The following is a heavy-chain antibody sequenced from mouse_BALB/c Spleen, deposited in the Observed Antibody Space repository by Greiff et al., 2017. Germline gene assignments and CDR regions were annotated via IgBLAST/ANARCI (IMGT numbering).Heavy chain of an antibody. CDR3: ASYGNYGEYFDV. Sequence: VKLMESGAELMKPGASVKISCKATGYTFSSYWIEWVKQRPGHGLEWIGEILPGSGSTNYNEKFKGKATFTADTSSNTAYMQLSSLTSEDSAVYYCASYGNYGEYFDVWGAGTTVTVSS. D-gene: IGHD2-1*01. CDR2: ILPGSGST. CDR1: GYTFSSYW. J-gene: IGHJ1*01. V-gene: IGHV1-9*01.